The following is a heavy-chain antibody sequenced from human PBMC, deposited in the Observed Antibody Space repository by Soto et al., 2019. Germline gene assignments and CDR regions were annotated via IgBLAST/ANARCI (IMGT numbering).Heavy chain of an antibody. CDR2: IYWDDDK. V-gene: IGHV2-5*02. CDR3: AHRVLRTVFGLVTTTAIFFDF. Sequence: QITLNESGPTVVRPTETLTLTCRFSGFSLTTSGVGVGWIRQSPGKAPEWLALIYWDDDKRYSASLKSRLTITKDTSKNQVVLPVSDLDPPDTATYYCAHRVLRTVFGLVTTTAIFFDFWGQGTPVAVSS. CDR1: GFSLTTSGVG. J-gene: IGHJ4*02. D-gene: IGHD3-3*01.